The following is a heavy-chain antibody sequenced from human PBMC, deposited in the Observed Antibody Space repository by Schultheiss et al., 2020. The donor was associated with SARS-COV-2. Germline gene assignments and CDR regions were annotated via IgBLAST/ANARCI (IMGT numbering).Heavy chain of an antibody. D-gene: IGHD4-17*01. CDR2: ISGSGGST. CDR3: AKGGITTVTTSGHWYFDI. CDR1: GFTFSSYA. Sequence: GGSLRLSCAASGFTFSSYAMSWVRQAPGKGLEWVSAISGSGGSTYYADSVKGRFTISRDNSKNTLYLQMNSLRAGDTAVYYSAKGGITTVTTSGHWYFDIWGRGTLVTVSS. J-gene: IGHJ2*01. V-gene: IGHV3-23*01.